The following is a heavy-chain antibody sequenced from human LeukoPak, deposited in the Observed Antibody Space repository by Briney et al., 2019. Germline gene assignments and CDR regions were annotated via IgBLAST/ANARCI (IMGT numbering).Heavy chain of an antibody. CDR3: ARAVHKYYFDY. V-gene: IGHV4-59*01. J-gene: IGHJ4*02. CDR1: GGSISSYY. CDR2: IYYSGST. D-gene: IGHD1-1*01. Sequence: SETLSLTCTVSGGSISSYYWSWSRQPPGRGLEWIGYIYYSGSTNYNPSLKSRVTISVDTSKNQFSLKLSSVTAADTAAYYCARAVHKYYFDYWGQGTLVTVSS.